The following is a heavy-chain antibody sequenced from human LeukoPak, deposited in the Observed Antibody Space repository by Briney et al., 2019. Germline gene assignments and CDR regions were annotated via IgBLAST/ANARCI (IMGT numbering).Heavy chain of an antibody. CDR1: GFTFSSYS. CDR2: ISSSSSYI. D-gene: IGHD6-25*01. V-gene: IGHV3-21*01. J-gene: IGHJ4*02. CDR3: ARELAAVTHPFDY. Sequence: SGGSLSLSCAASGFTFSSYSMNWVRQAPGKGLEWVSSISSSSSYIYYADSVKGRFTISRDNAKNSLYLQMNSLRAEDTAVYYCARELAAVTHPFDYWGQGTLVTVSS.